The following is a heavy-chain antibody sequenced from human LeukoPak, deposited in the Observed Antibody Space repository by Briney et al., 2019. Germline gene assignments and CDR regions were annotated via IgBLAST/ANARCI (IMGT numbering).Heavy chain of an antibody. J-gene: IGHJ4*02. CDR3: ARGHSSGWYNIDY. CDR1: GFTFSSYA. CDR2: ISYDGSNK. D-gene: IGHD6-19*01. Sequence: PGGSLRPSCAASGFTFSSYAMHWVRQAPGKGLEWVAVISYDGSNKYYADSVKGRFTISRDNSKNTLYLQMNSLRAEDTAVYYCARGHSSGWYNIDYWGQGTLVTVSS. V-gene: IGHV3-30-3*01.